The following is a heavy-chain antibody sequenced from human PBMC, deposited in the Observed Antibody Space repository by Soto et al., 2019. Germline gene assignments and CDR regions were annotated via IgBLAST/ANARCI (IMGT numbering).Heavy chain of an antibody. CDR1: GASVSSGSHY. D-gene: IGHD6-19*01. V-gene: IGHV4-61*01. CDR2: IYYSGST. Sequence: PSETLSLTCSVSGASVSSGSHYWSWIRQSPGKGLEWIGFIYYSGSTNYNPSLKSRVTISVDTSKNQFSLKVSSVTAADTAVYYCARLGKGLQWPVRIYFDYWREGPLVTAPQ. J-gene: IGHJ4*02. CDR3: ARLGKGLQWPVRIYFDY.